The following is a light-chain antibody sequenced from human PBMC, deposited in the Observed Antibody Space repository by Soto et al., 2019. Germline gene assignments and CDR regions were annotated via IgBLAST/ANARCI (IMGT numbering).Light chain of an antibody. J-gene: IGKJ5*01. CDR3: QQRSNWPPST. Sequence: SPATLSLSPGERATVACRASQSVSSYLAWYQQKPGQAPRLLIYDASNRATGIPARFSGSGSGTDFTLTISSLEPEDFAVYYCQQRSNWPPSTFGQGTRLEIK. CDR1: QSVSSY. V-gene: IGKV3-11*01. CDR2: DAS.